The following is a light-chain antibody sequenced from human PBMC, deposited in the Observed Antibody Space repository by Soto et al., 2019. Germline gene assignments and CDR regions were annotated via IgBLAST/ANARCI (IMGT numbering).Light chain of an antibody. J-gene: IGKJ1*01. CDR1: QTISSL. Sequence: DMQVTQSPSTLSGSVGDRVTITCLASQTISSLLAWYQQKPGKAPKLLIYKASTLKSGVPSRLSGSGSGTEFTLTISSLQPDDFATYYCQHYNSYSEAFGQGTKVDIK. CDR2: KAS. V-gene: IGKV1-5*03. CDR3: QHYNSYSEA.